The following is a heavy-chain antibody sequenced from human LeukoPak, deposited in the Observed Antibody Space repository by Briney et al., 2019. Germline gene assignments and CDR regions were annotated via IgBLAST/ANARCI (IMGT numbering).Heavy chain of an antibody. J-gene: IGHJ4*02. CDR1: GYTFSNYG. Sequence: ASMKVSCKASGYTFSNYGISWVRQAPGQGLEWMGWISTNNGDTNSAQKLQGRVTMTTDTSTSTAYMDLRSLRSDDTAVYYCARESGLRSLDYWGQGTLVTVSS. D-gene: IGHD5-12*01. CDR3: ARESGLRSLDY. CDR2: ISTNNGDT. V-gene: IGHV1-18*01.